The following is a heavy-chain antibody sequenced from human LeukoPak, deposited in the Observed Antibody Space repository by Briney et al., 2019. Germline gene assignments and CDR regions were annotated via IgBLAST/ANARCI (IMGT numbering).Heavy chain of an antibody. V-gene: IGHV1-69*02. CDR1: GGTFSSYT. D-gene: IGHD1-26*01. CDR2: IIPILGIA. J-gene: IGHJ3*02. CDR3: ASTLVGATTRAFDI. Sequence: SVKVSCKASGGTFSSYTISWVRQAPGQGLEWMGRIIPILGIANYAQKFQGRVTITADKSTRTAYMELSSLRSEGTAVYYCASTLVGATTRAFDIWGQGTMVTVSS.